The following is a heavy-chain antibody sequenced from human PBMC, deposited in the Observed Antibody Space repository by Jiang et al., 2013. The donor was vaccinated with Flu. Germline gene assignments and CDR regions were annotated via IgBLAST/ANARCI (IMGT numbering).Heavy chain of an antibody. CDR3: AKDFTNFYDSSGYYFFDY. V-gene: IGHV3-23*01. CDR1: YA. Sequence: YAMSWVRQAPGKGLEWVSVISGRSDSTFYADAVKGRFTISRDNSKNTLSLQMNSLRAEDTAVYYCAKDFTNFYDSSGYYFFDYWGQGTPVTVSS. J-gene: IGHJ4*02. CDR2: ISGRSDST. D-gene: IGHD3-22*01.